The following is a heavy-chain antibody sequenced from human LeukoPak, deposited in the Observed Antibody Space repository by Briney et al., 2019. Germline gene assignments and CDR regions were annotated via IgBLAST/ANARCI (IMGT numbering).Heavy chain of an antibody. CDR1: GFTFSSYW. D-gene: IGHD3-16*01. V-gene: IGHV3-74*01. Sequence: PGESLRLSCAASGFTFSSYWMHWVRQAPGKGLVWVSRINSDGSSTSYADSVKGRFTISRDNAKNTLYLQMNSLRAEDTAVYYCARGIMITFGGSLDYWGQGTLVTVSS. J-gene: IGHJ4*02. CDR2: INSDGSST. CDR3: ARGIMITFGGSLDY.